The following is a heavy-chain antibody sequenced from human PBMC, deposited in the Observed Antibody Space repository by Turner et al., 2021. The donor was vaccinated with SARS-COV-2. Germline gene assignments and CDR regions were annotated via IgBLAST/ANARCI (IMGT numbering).Heavy chain of an antibody. Sequence: QLQLQESGPGLVKPSETLSLTCTVSGGSISSSSYYWGWIRQPPGKGLEWMESIYYSGSTYYNPSLKSRVNISVDTSKNQVSLKLSAVTAADTAVYDCASLGFGELYYFDYWGQGTLVTVSS. CDR1: GGSISSSSYY. CDR3: ASLGFGELYYFDY. V-gene: IGHV4-39*01. J-gene: IGHJ4*02. D-gene: IGHD3-10*01. CDR2: IYYSGST.